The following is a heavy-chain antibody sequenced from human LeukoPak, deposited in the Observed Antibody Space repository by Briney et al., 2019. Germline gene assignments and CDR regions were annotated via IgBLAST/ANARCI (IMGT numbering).Heavy chain of an antibody. D-gene: IGHD3-3*01. CDR3: GREGLWSGYFGAFDI. Sequence: GGSLRLSCAASGVTFSSYAMHWGRQAPGGGLEWGAVISYDASNKYYADSLKGRFNIFRANSKNTLYLQMNSMRGADTAVYSCGREGLWSGYFGAFDIWGQGTMVTVSS. V-gene: IGHV3-30-3*01. CDR1: GVTFSSYA. J-gene: IGHJ3*02. CDR2: ISYDASNK.